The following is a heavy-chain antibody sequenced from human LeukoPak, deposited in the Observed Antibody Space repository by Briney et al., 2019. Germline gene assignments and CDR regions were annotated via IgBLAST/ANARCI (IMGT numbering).Heavy chain of an antibody. Sequence: GASVNVSCKASVYTFTSYYMHWVRQAPGQGLEWMGIINPSGGSTSYAQKFQGRVTMTRDTSTSTVYMELSSLRSEDTAVYYCASSYVTPGGFDYWGQGTLVTVSS. CDR1: VYTFTSYY. D-gene: IGHD3-16*01. CDR3: ASSYVTPGGFDY. V-gene: IGHV1-46*01. J-gene: IGHJ4*02. CDR2: INPSGGST.